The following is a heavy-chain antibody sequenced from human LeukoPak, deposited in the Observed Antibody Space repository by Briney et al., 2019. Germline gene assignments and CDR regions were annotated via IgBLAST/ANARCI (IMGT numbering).Heavy chain of an antibody. D-gene: IGHD1-26*01. V-gene: IGHV1-2*06. J-gene: IGHJ4*02. CDR3: TRESGTYHGNDY. Sequence: ASVKVSCKASGYTFTGYYMHWVRQAPGQGLEWMGRINPNNGATNYAQKLQGRVTITGDTSISTAYMELSSLRSDDTAVYHCTRESGTYHGNDYWGQGTLVTVSS. CDR2: INPNNGAT. CDR1: GYTFTGYY.